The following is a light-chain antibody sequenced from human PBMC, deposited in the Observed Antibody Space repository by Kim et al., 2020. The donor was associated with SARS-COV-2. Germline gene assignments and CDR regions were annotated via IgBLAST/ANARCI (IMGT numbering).Light chain of an antibody. V-gene: IGKV1-5*03. J-gene: IGKJ2*01. CDR1: QSISSW. CDR3: QQYNSYPYT. CDR2: KAS. Sequence: DIQMTQSPSTLSASVGDRVTITCRASQSISSWLAWYQQKPGKTPKLLIYKASSLESGVPSRFSGSGSGTEFTLTISSLQPDDFATYYCQQYNSYPYTFGQGTKLEI.